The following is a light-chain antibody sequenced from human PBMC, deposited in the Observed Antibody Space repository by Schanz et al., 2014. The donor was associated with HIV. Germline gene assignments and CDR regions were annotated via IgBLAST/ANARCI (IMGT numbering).Light chain of an antibody. J-gene: IGLJ3*02. V-gene: IGLV2-18*02. CDR3: SSYTRNSPWV. Sequence: QSALTQPPSVSGSPGQSVTISCTGTSSDVGCYNRVSWYQQPPGAAPKLMIYEVSNRPSGVPDRFSGSKSGNTASLTISGLQAEDEADYYCSSYTRNSPWVFGGGTKLTVL. CDR2: EVS. CDR1: SSDVGCYNR.